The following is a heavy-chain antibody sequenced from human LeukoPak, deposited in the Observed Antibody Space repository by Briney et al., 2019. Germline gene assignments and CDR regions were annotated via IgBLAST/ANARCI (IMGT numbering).Heavy chain of an antibody. CDR2: IYHSGST. CDR1: GYSISSGYY. Sequence: SETLSLTCTVSGYSISSGYYWDWIRQPPGKGLEWIGSIYHSGSTYYNPSLKGRVTISVDTSKNQFALKLSSVTAEDTAVYYCSREPPAGTSPSWGQGTLVTVSS. V-gene: IGHV4-38-2*02. J-gene: IGHJ5*02. D-gene: IGHD1-7*01. CDR3: SREPPAGTSPS.